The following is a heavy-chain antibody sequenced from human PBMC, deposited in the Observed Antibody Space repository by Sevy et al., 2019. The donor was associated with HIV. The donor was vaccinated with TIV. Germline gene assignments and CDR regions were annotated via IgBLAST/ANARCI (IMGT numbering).Heavy chain of an antibody. CDR1: GYTFIAHY. J-gene: IGHJ4*02. D-gene: IGHD3-10*01. CDR2: INPESGDT. V-gene: IGHV1-2*02. CDR3: ARVQRGGVPDY. Sequence: ASVKVSCTSCGYTFIAHYLHWVRQAPGQGLEWMGWINPESGDTRYTEKFQGRVTMTRDTSISTAYMEVITLRSDDTAVYFCARVQRGGVPDYWGQGTLVTVSS.